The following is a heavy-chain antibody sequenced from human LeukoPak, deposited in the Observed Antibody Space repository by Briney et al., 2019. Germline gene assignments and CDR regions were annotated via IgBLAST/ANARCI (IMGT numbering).Heavy chain of an antibody. V-gene: IGHV4-61*02. CDR1: GGSISSDSYY. CDR2: IYTSGST. D-gene: IGHD2-15*01. J-gene: IGHJ4*02. Sequence: PSETLSLTCSVSGGSISSDSYYWNWIRQPAGKGLEWIGRIYTSGSTNYNPSLKSRVTISVDTSSNHFSLKLTSVTAADTAVYYCASDPSSRGSCYDYWGQGTLVTVSS. CDR3: ASDPSSRGSCYDY.